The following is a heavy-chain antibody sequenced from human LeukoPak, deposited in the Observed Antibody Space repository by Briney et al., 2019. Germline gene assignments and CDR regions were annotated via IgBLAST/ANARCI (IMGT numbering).Heavy chain of an antibody. J-gene: IGHJ3*02. CDR2: IHYSGIT. CDR1: GGSFSSSNYY. D-gene: IGHD4-23*01. V-gene: IGHV4-39*07. CDR3: ATTRGGNRAFDI. Sequence: SETLSLTCTVSGGSFSSSNYYWGWIRQPPGKGLEWIGTIHYSGITYCNPSLRSRVTISADTSKNQFSLRLTSVTAADTAVYYCATTRGGNRAFDIWGQGTMVTVSS.